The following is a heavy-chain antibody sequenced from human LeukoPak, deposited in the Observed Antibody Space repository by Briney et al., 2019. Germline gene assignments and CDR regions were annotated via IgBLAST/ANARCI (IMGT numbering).Heavy chain of an antibody. CDR1: GFTFSTYW. CDR2: INQDGSEK. V-gene: IGHV3-7*05. CDR3: ARGGAFFNV. D-gene: IGHD3-16*01. J-gene: IGHJ3*01. Sequence: GGSLRLSCAASGFTFSTYWMSWVRQAPGKGPEWVANINQDGSEKNYVDSVKGRFTICRDNAKNSLCLQMNSLRAEDTAVYYCARGGAFFNVWGQGTMVTVSS.